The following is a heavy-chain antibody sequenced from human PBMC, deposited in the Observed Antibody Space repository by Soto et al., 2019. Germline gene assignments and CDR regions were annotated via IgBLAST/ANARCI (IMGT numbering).Heavy chain of an antibody. J-gene: IGHJ4*02. V-gene: IGHV3-23*01. CDR1: GFAFNNYA. CDR2: ISADASET. D-gene: IGHD6-19*01. Sequence: GGSLRLSCVASGFAFNNYAMSWVRQAPGKGLEWVSSISADASETLYADSVKGRFTISRDNSHNTLYLQMSSLGGEDTAVFFCSKHNSGGWGSGDYWGQGTQVTVSS. CDR3: SKHNSGGWGSGDY.